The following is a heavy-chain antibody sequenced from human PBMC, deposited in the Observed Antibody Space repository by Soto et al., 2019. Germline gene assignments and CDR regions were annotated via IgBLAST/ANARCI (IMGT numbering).Heavy chain of an antibody. CDR3: AKDAPLGYCGGDCFPYYFDY. V-gene: IGHV3-23*01. Sequence: GSLRLSCAASGFNFNRYAMAWVRQAPGKGLEWVSAISGSGGSTYYADSVKGRFTMSRDNSKNTLYLQMNSLRAEDTAVYYCAKDAPLGYCGGDCFPYYFDYWGRGTLVTVSS. CDR2: ISGSGGST. D-gene: IGHD2-21*02. J-gene: IGHJ4*02. CDR1: GFNFNRYA.